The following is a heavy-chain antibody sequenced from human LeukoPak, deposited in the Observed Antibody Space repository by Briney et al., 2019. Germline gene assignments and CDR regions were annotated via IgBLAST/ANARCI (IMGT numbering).Heavy chain of an antibody. CDR2: IYTSGTT. Sequence: SETLSLTCTVSSGSISSDSYYWTWIRQPAGKGLEWIGRIYTSGTTNYNPSLKSRVTMVVDTSKNQFSLKLSSVTAADTAVYYCASWYYYGSGSYRDSYYYYMDAWGKGTTVTVSS. D-gene: IGHD3-10*01. V-gene: IGHV4-61*02. CDR1: SGSISSDSYY. CDR3: ASWYYYGSGSYRDSYYYYMDA. J-gene: IGHJ6*03.